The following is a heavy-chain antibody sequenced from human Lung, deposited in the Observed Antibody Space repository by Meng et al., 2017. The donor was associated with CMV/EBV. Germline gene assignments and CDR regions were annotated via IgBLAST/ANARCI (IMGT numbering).Heavy chain of an antibody. V-gene: IGHV3-30*02. D-gene: IGHD2/OR15-2a*01. J-gene: IGHJ6*02. Sequence: GGSLRLSCAASGFIFSTYAMHWVRQAPGKGLEWVAFILYDGSDKYYADSVKGRFTISRDNSKNTLYLQVSSLRPEDTAVYYCAKAHGLSTYFSLGYGLDVWGQGTTVTGSS. CDR1: GFIFSTYA. CDR2: ILYDGSDK. CDR3: AKAHGLSTYFSLGYGLDV.